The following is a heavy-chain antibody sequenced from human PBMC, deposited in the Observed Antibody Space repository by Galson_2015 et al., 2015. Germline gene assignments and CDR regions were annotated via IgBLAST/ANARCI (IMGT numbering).Heavy chain of an antibody. CDR2: ISSSGSTI. J-gene: IGHJ6*02. CDR1: GFTFSDYY. D-gene: IGHD2-2*01. CDR3: AREFIVVVPAARAGYYYYGMDV. V-gene: IGHV3-11*01. Sequence: SLRLSCAASGFTFSDYYMSWIRQAPGKGLEWVSYISSSGSTIYYADSVKGRFTISRDNAKNSLYLQMNSLRAEDTAVYYCAREFIVVVPAARAGYYYYGMDVWGQGTTVTVSS.